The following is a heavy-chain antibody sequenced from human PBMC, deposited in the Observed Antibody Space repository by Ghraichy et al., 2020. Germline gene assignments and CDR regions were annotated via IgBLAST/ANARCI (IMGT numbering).Heavy chain of an antibody. J-gene: IGHJ5*02. CDR2: INHSGST. CDR3: ARVAGLFRNYGDYGIDP. V-gene: IGHV4-34*01. Sequence: SETLSLTCAVYGGSFSGYYWSWIRQPPGKGLEWIGEINHSGSTNYNPSLKSRVTISVDTSKNQFSLKLSSVTAADTAVYYCARVAGLFRNYGDYGIDPWGQGTLVTVSS. CDR1: GGSFSGYY. D-gene: IGHD4-17*01.